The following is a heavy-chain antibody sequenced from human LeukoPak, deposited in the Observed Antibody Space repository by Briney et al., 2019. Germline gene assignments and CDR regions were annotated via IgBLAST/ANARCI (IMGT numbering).Heavy chain of an antibody. Sequence: GGSLRLSCAASGFTFSSYWMHWVRQAPGKGLVWVSRINSDGSSTSYADSVKGRFTISRDNAKNTLYLQMNSLRAEDTAVYYCVGELAAAHLSLDPWGQGTLVTVSS. CDR3: VGELAAAHLSLDP. CDR1: GFTFSSYW. J-gene: IGHJ5*02. V-gene: IGHV3-74*01. D-gene: IGHD6-13*01. CDR2: INSDGSST.